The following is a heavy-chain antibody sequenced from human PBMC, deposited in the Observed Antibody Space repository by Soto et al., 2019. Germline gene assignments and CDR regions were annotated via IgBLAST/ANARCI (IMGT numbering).Heavy chain of an antibody. J-gene: IGHJ3*02. CDR3: AKDEYWELLYDAFDI. Sequence: PGGSLRLSCAAAGFSVSTSHISWVRQAPGKGLEWVSVIYSGGSTYYADSVKGRFTISRDNSKNTLYLQMNSLRAEDTAVYYCAKDEYWELLYDAFDIWGQGTMVTVSS. CDR1: GFSVSTSH. V-gene: IGHV3-53*01. D-gene: IGHD1-26*01. CDR2: IYSGGST.